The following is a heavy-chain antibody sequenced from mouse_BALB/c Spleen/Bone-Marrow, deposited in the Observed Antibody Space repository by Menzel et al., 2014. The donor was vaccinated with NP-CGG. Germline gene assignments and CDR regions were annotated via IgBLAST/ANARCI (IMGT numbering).Heavy chain of an antibody. J-gene: IGHJ2*01. CDR2: IRNKGNGYTT. D-gene: IGHD1-1*01. CDR1: GFTFTDYY. Sequence: EVQRVESGGGLVQPGGSLRLSCATSGFTFTDYYMSWVRQPPGKALEWLGFIRNKGNGYTTEYSASVKGRFTISRDNSQSILCLQMNTLRAEGSATYYCARDDYGFDYWGQGTTPTVSS. V-gene: IGHV7-3*02. CDR3: ARDDYGFDY.